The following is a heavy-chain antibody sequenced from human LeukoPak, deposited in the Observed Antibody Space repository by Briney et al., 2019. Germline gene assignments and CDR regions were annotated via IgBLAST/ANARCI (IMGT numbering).Heavy chain of an antibody. CDR3: GKHDSGSYY. CDR1: GFIFSPYG. Sequence: GGSLRLSCAASGFIFSPYGMHWVRQAPGKGLEWVAFMRSDGSDEHYADSVKGRFTISRDNSKNTLFLQMNSLRAEDTAVYYCGKHDSGSYYWGQGTLVTVSS. D-gene: IGHD3-22*01. CDR2: MRSDGSDE. J-gene: IGHJ4*02. V-gene: IGHV3-30*02.